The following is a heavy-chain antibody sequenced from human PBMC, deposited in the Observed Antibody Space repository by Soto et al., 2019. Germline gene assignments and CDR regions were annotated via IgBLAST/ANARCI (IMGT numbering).Heavy chain of an antibody. J-gene: IGHJ6*02. Sequence: GGSLRLSCAASGFTFTNYALHWVRQAPGKGLEWVSSISGGGTGTYSADAVKGRFTISSDKSRNTVYLQMSSLRAEDTAVYYCAKDIALVRGVIIDLDVWGQGTTVTVSS. CDR3: AKDIALVRGVIIDLDV. CDR1: GFTFTNYA. V-gene: IGHV3-23*01. D-gene: IGHD3-10*01. CDR2: ISGGGTGT.